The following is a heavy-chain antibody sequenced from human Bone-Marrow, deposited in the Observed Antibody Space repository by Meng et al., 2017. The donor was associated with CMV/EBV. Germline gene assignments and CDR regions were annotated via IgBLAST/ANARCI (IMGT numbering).Heavy chain of an antibody. Sequence: SGFAFRDYGRSWVRQAPGKGLEWVSSVSSAATYKYYANSLKGRFAISRDNAKNSLYLQMESLRVDDTAIYYCVRARGLPAGSYYFDYWGQGALVTVSS. CDR3: VRARGLPAGSYYFDY. J-gene: IGHJ4*02. V-gene: IGHV3-21*01. D-gene: IGHD6-19*01. CDR1: GFAFRDYG. CDR2: VSSAATYK.